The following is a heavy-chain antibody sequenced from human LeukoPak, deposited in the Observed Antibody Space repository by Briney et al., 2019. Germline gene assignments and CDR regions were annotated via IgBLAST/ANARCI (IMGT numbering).Heavy chain of an antibody. J-gene: IGHJ4*02. Sequence: GGSLRLSCAASGFTFSSYAMHWVRQAPGKGLEWVAIISYDGSNEYYADSVKGRFTISRDNAKNSLYLQMNSLRAEDTAVYYCARVGGIDYWGQGTLVTVSS. CDR3: ARVGGIDY. CDR2: ISYDGSNE. D-gene: IGHD3-16*01. CDR1: GFTFSSYA. V-gene: IGHV3-30-3*01.